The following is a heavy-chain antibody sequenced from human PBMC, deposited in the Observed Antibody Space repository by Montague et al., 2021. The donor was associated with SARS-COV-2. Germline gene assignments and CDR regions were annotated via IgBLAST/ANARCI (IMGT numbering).Heavy chain of an antibody. CDR1: GFTFSSYS. CDR3: AKATWVLTVASLDY. J-gene: IGHJ4*02. CDR2: ISSSSSYI. V-gene: IGHV3-21*04. D-gene: IGHD3-9*01. Sequence: SLRLSSAASGFTFSSYSMNWVRQAPGKGLEWVSSISSSSSYIYYADSVKGRFTISRDNAKNSLYLQMNSLRAEDTAVYYCAKATWVLTVASLDYWGQGTLVTVSS.